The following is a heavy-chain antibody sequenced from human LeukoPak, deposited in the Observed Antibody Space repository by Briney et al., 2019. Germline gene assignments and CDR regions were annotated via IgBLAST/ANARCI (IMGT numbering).Heavy chain of an antibody. V-gene: IGHV1-46*01. CDR2: ITPSGVST. CDR1: GYTFTSYY. J-gene: IGHJ4*02. CDR3: ARVRDGGSSGYYYGFGDY. Sequence: ASVKVSCKASGYTFTSYYMHWVRQAPGQGLEWMGIITPSGVSTSYAQKFQGRVTMTRDTSTSTAYMELRSLRSDDTAVYYCARVRDGGSSGYYYGFGDYWGQGTLVTVSS. D-gene: IGHD3-22*01.